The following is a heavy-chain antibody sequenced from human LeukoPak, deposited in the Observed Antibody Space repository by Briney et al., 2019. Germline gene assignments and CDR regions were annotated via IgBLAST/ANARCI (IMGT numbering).Heavy chain of an antibody. Sequence: PSETLSLTCAVYGGSFSGYYWSWIRQPPGKGLEWIGEINHSGSTNYNPSLKGRVTISVDTSKNQFSLKLSSVTAADTAVYYCARKGSIVVVPAASKNNWFDPWGQGTLVTVSS. D-gene: IGHD2-2*01. CDR2: INHSGST. CDR1: GGSFSGYY. CDR3: ARKGSIVVVPAASKNNWFDP. V-gene: IGHV4-34*01. J-gene: IGHJ5*02.